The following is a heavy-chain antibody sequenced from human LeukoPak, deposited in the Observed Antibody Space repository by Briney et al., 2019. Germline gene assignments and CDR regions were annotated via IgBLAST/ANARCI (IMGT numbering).Heavy chain of an antibody. CDR2: ISSSSSYI. CDR3: APLGAATILEFDY. Sequence: GGSLRLSCTASGFTFSSYSMNWVGQAAGKGLEWVSSISSSSSYIYYADSVKGRFTISRDNAKNSLYLQMNSLRAEDTAVYYCAPLGAATILEFDYWGQGTLVTVSS. J-gene: IGHJ4*02. CDR1: GFTFSSYS. D-gene: IGHD1-26*01. V-gene: IGHV3-21*01.